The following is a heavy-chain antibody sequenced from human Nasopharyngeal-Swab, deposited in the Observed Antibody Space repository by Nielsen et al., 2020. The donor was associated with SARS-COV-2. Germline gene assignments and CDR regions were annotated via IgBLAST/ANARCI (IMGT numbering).Heavy chain of an antibody. CDR3: ARSGHKRGDYY. J-gene: IGHJ4*02. V-gene: IGHV3-21*01. CDR2: ISSSSSYI. D-gene: IGHD3-16*01. CDR1: GFTFSSYS. Sequence: GGSLRLSCAASGFTFSSYSMNWVRQAPGKGLEWVSSISSSSSYIYYADSVKGRFTISRDNAKNSLYLQMNSLGAEDTAVYYCARSGHKRGDYYWGQGTLVTVSS.